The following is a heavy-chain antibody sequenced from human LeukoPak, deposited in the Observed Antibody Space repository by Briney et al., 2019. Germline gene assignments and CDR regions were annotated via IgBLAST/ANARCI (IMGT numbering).Heavy chain of an antibody. CDR3: ARESDVDTAMFVYYFDY. CDR2: IIPIFGTA. V-gene: IGHV1-69*13. D-gene: IGHD5-18*01. Sequence: GASVKVSCKASGGTFSSYAIGWVRQAPGQGLEWMGGIIPIFGTANYAQKFQGRVTITADESTSTAYMELSSLRSEDTAVYYCARESDVDTAMFVYYFDYWGQGTLVTVSS. CDR1: GGTFSSYA. J-gene: IGHJ4*02.